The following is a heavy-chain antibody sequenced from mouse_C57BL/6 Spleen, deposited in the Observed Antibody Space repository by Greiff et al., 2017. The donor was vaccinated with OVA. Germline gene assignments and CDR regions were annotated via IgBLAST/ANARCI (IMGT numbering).Heavy chain of an antibody. Sequence: EVNLVESGPELVKPGASVKMSCKASGYTFTDYNMHWVKQSHGKSLEWIGYINPNNGGTSYNQKFKGKATLTVNKSSSTAYMELRSLTSEDSAVYYCAGGTTVVPQAWFAYWGQGTLVTVSA. CDR2: INPNNGGT. D-gene: IGHD1-1*01. J-gene: IGHJ3*01. CDR1: GYTFTDYN. CDR3: AGGTTVVPQAWFAY. V-gene: IGHV1-22*01.